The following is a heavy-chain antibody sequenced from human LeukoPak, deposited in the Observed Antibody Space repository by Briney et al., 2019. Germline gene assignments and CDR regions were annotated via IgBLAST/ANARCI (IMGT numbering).Heavy chain of an antibody. Sequence: SETLSLTCAVYGGFFSGYYWCWIRQPPGKGLEWIGEINHSGSTNYNPSLKSRVTISVDTSKNQFSPKLSSVTAADTAVYYCAVYCSSTSCLGWFDPWGQGTLVTVSS. V-gene: IGHV4-34*01. D-gene: IGHD2-2*01. CDR3: AVYCSSTSCLGWFDP. CDR2: INHSGST. CDR1: GGFFSGYY. J-gene: IGHJ5*02.